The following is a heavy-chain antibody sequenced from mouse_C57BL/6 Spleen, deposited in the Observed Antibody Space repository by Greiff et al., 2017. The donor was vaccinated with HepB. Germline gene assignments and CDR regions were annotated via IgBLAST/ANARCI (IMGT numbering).Heavy chain of an antibody. V-gene: IGHV1-15*01. J-gene: IGHJ2*01. CDR2: IDPETGGT. Sequence: QVHVKQSGAELVRPGASVTLSCKASGYTFTDYEMHWVKQTPVHGLEWIGAIDPETGGTAYNQKFKGKAILTADKSSSTAYMELRSLTSEDSAVYYCTRAFRDSSGYFDYWGQGTTLTVSS. CDR3: TRAFRDSSGYFDY. CDR1: GYTFTDYE. D-gene: IGHD3-2*02.